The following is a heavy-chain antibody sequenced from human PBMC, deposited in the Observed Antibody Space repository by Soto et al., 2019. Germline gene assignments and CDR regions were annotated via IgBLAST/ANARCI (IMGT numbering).Heavy chain of an antibody. CDR1: GYTFTSYG. J-gene: IGHJ4*02. V-gene: IGHV1-18*04. CDR2: ISAYNGNT. Sequence: QVQLVQSGAEVKKPGASVKVSCKASGYTFTSYGISWVRQAPGQGLALMGWISAYNGNTNYAQKLQGRVTMTTDTSTSTADMELRSLRSDDTAVYYCARDSGIAAAGPFIDYWGQGTLVTVSS. CDR3: ARDSGIAAAGPFIDY. D-gene: IGHD6-13*01.